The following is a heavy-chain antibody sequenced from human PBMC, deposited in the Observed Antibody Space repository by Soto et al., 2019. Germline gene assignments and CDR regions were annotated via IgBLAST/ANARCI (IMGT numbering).Heavy chain of an antibody. CDR3: ATEASCSSTNCPRDVDI. CDR1: GFTFSHVW. J-gene: IGHJ3*02. Sequence: EVQLVESGGGLEKPGGSLRLSCAASGFTFSHVWMSWVRQAPGKGLEWVGRIKRKIDGETIDYAAPVKGRFTISRDDSKSTLYLQMNSLKTEDNAVYYCATEASCSSTNCPRDVDIWGQGTVVTASS. D-gene: IGHD2-2*01. CDR2: IKRKIDGETI. V-gene: IGHV3-15*01.